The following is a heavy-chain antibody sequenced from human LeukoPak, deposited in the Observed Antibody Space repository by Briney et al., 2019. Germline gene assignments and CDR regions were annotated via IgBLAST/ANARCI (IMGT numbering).Heavy chain of an antibody. CDR2: INHSGST. D-gene: IGHD3-3*01. J-gene: IGHJ6*03. CDR3: ARGRSYYDFWSGPPSSGYMDV. Sequence: SETLSLTCAVYGGSFSGYYWSWIRQPPGKGLEWIGEINHSGSTNYNPSLKSRVTISVDTSKNQFSLKLSSVTAADTAVYYCARGRSYYDFWSGPPSSGYMDVWGKGTTVTVSS. V-gene: IGHV4-34*01. CDR1: GGSFSGYY.